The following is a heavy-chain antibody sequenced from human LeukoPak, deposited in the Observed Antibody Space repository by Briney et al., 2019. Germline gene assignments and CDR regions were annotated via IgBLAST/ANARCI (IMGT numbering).Heavy chain of an antibody. J-gene: IGHJ4*02. Sequence: PGGSLRLSCAASGFSFSDYYMSRIRQAPGKGLEWVSYISSSSSYTNYADSVKGRFTISRDNAKNSLYLQMNSLRAEDTAVYYCARDPLRTTVTPYWGQGTLVTVSS. V-gene: IGHV3-11*05. CDR1: GFSFSDYY. CDR2: ISSSSSYT. D-gene: IGHD4-17*01. CDR3: ARDPLRTTVTPY.